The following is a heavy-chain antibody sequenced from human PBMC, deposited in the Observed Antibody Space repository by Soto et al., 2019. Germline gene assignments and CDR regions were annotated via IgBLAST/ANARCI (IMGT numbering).Heavy chain of an antibody. CDR1: GYTFTGYY. D-gene: IGHD3-3*01. CDR2: INPNSGGT. J-gene: IGHJ6*02. V-gene: IGHV1-2*02. Sequence: VQLVQSGAEVKKPGASVKVSCKASGYTFTGYYMHWVRQASGQGLAWMGWINPNSGGTNYAQKFQGRVTMTRDTSISTAYMELSRLRSDDTAVYYCASTPRRFLEWLLPGMDVWGQGTTVTVSS. CDR3: ASTPRRFLEWLLPGMDV.